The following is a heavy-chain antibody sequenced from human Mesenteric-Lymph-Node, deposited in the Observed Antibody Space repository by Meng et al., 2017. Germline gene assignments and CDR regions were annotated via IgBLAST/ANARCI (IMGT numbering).Heavy chain of an antibody. Sequence: QVQLQHGGAGLLKPSEPLSLACAVNGGSLSGAYWNWIRQPPGKGLEWIGEIIHGGSPSYNPSLKSRVTISIDTSKNQFSLKLSSVTAADTAVYYCARRYGASAYNWFDPWGQGTLVTVSS. J-gene: IGHJ5*02. CDR1: GGSLSGAY. CDR2: IIHGGSP. V-gene: IGHV4-34*12. D-gene: IGHD4-17*01. CDR3: ARRYGASAYNWFDP.